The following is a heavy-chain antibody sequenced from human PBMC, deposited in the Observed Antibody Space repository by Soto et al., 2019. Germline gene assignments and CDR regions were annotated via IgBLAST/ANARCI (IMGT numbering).Heavy chain of an antibody. V-gene: IGHV3-7*05. CDR3: ARDGSTSWYSYDYHGMAV. D-gene: IGHD5-18*01. Sequence: EVQLVESGGGLVQPGGSLRLSCGASGFTFRTYWMSWVRQVPGKGLEWVANINQDGSETNYVDSVKGRFTISRDNAKNSLHLQMSSLRAEDTALYYCARDGSTSWYSYDYHGMAVWGQGTTVTVSS. J-gene: IGHJ6*02. CDR1: GFTFRTYW. CDR2: INQDGSET.